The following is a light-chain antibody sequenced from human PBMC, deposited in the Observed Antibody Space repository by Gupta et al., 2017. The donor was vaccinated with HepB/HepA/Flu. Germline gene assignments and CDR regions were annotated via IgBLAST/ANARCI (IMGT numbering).Light chain of an antibody. V-gene: IGKV1-5*03. J-gene: IGKJ1*01. CDR2: KAS. CDR3: QQYNSYPWT. Sequence: DNQMTQSPSTLSASEGDRVTITCRASQRISNWLAWYQQKPGKAPKLLIYKASSLESGVPSRFSGSGYGTEFTLTNSSLQPDDFATYYCQQYNSYPWTFGQGTKVEIK. CDR1: QRISNW.